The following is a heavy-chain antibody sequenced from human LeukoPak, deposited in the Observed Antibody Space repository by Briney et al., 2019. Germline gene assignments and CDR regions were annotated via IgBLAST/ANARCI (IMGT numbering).Heavy chain of an antibody. CDR2: INPNSGGT. CDR3: ARGGCSSTSCYGAVLGSPAWRYWYFDL. V-gene: IGHV1-2*02. J-gene: IGHJ2*01. Sequence: ASVKVSCKASGYTFTGYYMHWVRQAPGQGLEWMGWINPNSGGTNYAQKFQGRVTMTRDTSISTAYMELSRLRSDDTAVYYCARGGCSSTSCYGAVLGSPAWRYWYFDLWGRGTLVTVSS. D-gene: IGHD2-2*01. CDR1: GYTFTGYY.